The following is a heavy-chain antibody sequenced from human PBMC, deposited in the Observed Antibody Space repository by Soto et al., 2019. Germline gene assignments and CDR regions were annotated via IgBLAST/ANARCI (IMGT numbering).Heavy chain of an antibody. D-gene: IGHD2-21*02. CDR2: ISGGGENT. V-gene: IGHV3-23*01. CDR3: AKDTGDRNYYHYGMDV. CDR1: GFTFRSYA. Sequence: EVQLLESGGGLVQPGGSLRLSCAASGFTFRSYAISWVRQAPGKGLEWISAISGGGENTYYADSVKGRFTISRDIYKNTLYLQMNSLRAEDTAVYYCAKDTGDRNYYHYGMDVWGRGTTVTVSS. J-gene: IGHJ6*02.